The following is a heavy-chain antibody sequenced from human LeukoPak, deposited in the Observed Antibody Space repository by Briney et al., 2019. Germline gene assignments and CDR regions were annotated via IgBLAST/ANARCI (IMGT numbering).Heavy chain of an antibody. CDR2: ISPSGSTI. J-gene: IGHJ6*02. CDR1: GFTFSSYE. Sequence: GGSLRLSCAASGFTFSSYEMNWVRQAPGKGLGWVSYISPSGSTIHYAVSVKGRLTISRDNAKNSVFLQMNSLGVEDTAVYYCARRRLDSYYYGMDVWGQGTTVTVSS. V-gene: IGHV3-48*03. D-gene: IGHD6-19*01. CDR3: ARRRLDSYYYGMDV.